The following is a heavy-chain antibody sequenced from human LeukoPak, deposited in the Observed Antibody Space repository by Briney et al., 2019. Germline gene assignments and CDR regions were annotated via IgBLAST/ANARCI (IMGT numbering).Heavy chain of an antibody. J-gene: IGHJ4*02. D-gene: IGHD5-24*01. CDR3: ARGGGRDGYTFDY. CDR1: GFTFSSYG. Sequence: PGRSLRLSCVASGFTFSSYGMHWVRQAPGKGLEGVAVIWYDGSNKYYADSAKGRFTISRDNSKNTLYLQMNSLRAEDTAVYYCARGGGRDGYTFDYWGQGTLVTVSS. CDR2: IWYDGSNK. V-gene: IGHV3-33*01.